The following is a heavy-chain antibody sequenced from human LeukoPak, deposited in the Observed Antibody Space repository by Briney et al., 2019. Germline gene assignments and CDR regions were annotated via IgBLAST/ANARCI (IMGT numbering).Heavy chain of an antibody. CDR1: GFTFSNYW. D-gene: IGHD3-22*01. Sequence: GGSLRLSCAASGFTFSNYWMNWVRQAPGKGLEWVANIKQDGSEKYYVDSVKGRFTISRDNAKNSLYLQMNSLRAEDSAVYYCARALHDSSGYYFDYWGQGTLVTVSS. CDR2: IKQDGSEK. V-gene: IGHV3-7*01. CDR3: ARALHDSSGYYFDY. J-gene: IGHJ4*02.